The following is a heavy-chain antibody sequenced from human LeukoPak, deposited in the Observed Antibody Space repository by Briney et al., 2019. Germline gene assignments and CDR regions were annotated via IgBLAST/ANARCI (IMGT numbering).Heavy chain of an antibody. Sequence: GGSLRLSCAASGFSFSSYVMSWVRQAPGKGLEWVSAISGSGGSTFYADSVKGRFTISRDNSKNTLFLQMNSLRAEDTAVYFCAKDDQYGSGSLNWFDSWGQGTLVTVSS. D-gene: IGHD3-10*01. J-gene: IGHJ5*01. V-gene: IGHV3-23*01. CDR2: ISGSGGST. CDR3: AKDDQYGSGSLNWFDS. CDR1: GFSFSSYV.